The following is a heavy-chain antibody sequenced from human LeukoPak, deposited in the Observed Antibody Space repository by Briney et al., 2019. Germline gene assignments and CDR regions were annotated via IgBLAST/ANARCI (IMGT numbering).Heavy chain of an antibody. Sequence: GGSLRLSCAASGFTFNTYGMHWVRQAPGKGLEWVAFIQDDGSYTYYADSVKGRFTISRDTSKNTLYLQMNSLRTEDTAVYFCAKASDSSSWYNWFDPWGQGTLVTVSS. CDR1: GFTFNTYG. J-gene: IGHJ5*02. V-gene: IGHV3-30*02. D-gene: IGHD6-13*01. CDR3: AKASDSSSWYNWFDP. CDR2: IQDDGSYT.